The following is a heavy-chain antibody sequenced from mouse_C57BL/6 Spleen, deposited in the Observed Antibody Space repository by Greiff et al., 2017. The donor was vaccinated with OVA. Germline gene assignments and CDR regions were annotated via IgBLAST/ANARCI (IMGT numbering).Heavy chain of an antibody. CDR1: GYTFTSYW. CDR3: AREGYGAPTWFAY. CDR2: LNPSNGGT. J-gene: IGHJ3*01. Sequence: VQLQQPGTELVKPGASVKLSCKASGYTFTSYWMHWVKQRPGQGLEWIGNLNPSNGGTIYNEKIKSKATLTVDKSSSTAYMQLSSLTSEDSAVYYCAREGYGAPTWFAYWGQGTLVTVSA. D-gene: IGHD1-1*01. V-gene: IGHV1-53*01.